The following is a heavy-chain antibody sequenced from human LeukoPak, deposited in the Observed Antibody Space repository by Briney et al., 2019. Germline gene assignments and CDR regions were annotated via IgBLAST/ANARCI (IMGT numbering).Heavy chain of an antibody. CDR1: GGTFSSYA. Sequence: SVKVSCKASGGTFSSYAISWVRQAPGQGLEWMGRIIPILGIANYAQKFQGRVTITADKSTSTAYMELSSLRSEDTAVYYCARLDNSGYDLSGAFDIWGQGTMVTVSS. D-gene: IGHD5-12*01. CDR3: ARLDNSGYDLSGAFDI. J-gene: IGHJ3*02. CDR2: IIPILGIA. V-gene: IGHV1-69*04.